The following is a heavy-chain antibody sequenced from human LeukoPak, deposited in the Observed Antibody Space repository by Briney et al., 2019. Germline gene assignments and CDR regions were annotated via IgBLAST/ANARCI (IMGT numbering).Heavy chain of an antibody. CDR2: IYYSGST. Sequence: PSETLSLTCTVSGGSISSYYWSWIRQPAGKGLEWIGRIYYSGSTYYNPSLKSRVTISVDTSKNQFSLKLSSVTAADTAVYYCAREVDDYVWGSYPGAFDIWGQGTMVTVSS. J-gene: IGHJ3*02. CDR3: AREVDDYVWGSYPGAFDI. CDR1: GGSISSYY. D-gene: IGHD3-16*02. V-gene: IGHV4-4*07.